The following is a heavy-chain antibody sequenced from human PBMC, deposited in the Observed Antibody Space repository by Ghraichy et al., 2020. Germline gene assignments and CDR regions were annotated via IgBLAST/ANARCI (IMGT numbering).Heavy chain of an antibody. Sequence: SQTLSLTCTVSGGSISSGGYYWSWIRQHPGKGLEWIGYIYYSGSTYYNPSLKSRVTISVDTSKNQFSLKLSSVTAADTAVYYCARSPPTYYYDSSGYYLEAAFDIWGQGTMVTVSS. CDR2: IYYSGST. CDR3: ARSPPTYYYDSSGYYLEAAFDI. CDR1: GGSISSGGYY. D-gene: IGHD3-22*01. J-gene: IGHJ3*02. V-gene: IGHV4-31*03.